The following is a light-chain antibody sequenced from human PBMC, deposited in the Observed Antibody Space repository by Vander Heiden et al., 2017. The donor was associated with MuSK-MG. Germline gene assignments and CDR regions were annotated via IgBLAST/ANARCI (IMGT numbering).Light chain of an antibody. CDR1: QGISNY. CDR3: QRYTTAPWT. J-gene: IGKJ1*01. CDR2: AAS. V-gene: IGKV1-27*01. Sequence: DIQLTQSPLSLSASVGASVPITCRSSQGISNYLAWYQQKPGKVPKLLIYAASTLLSGVPSRFSGSVSETDFTLTMSSLQPEDVAAYYCQRYTTAPWTFGLGTKVEI.